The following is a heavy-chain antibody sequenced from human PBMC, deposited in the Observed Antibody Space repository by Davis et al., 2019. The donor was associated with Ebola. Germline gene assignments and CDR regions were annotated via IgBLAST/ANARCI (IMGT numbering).Heavy chain of an antibody. D-gene: IGHD3-3*01. Sequence: GESLKISCAASGFTFSTYSMSWVRQAPGKGLEWVAVISYDGSNKYYADSVKGRFTISRDNSKNTLYLQMNSLRAEDTAVYYCAKEGDYDFWSGYYTALDYWGQGTLVTVSS. CDR1: GFTFSTYS. J-gene: IGHJ4*02. V-gene: IGHV3-30*18. CDR2: ISYDGSNK. CDR3: AKEGDYDFWSGYYTALDY.